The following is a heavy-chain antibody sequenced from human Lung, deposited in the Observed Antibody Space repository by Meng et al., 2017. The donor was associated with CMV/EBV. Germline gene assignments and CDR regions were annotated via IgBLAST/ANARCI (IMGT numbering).Heavy chain of an antibody. D-gene: IGHD1-1*01. CDR3: ARGSGKFVPGLSKKPSYFDY. CDR1: GGSFSGYY. CDR2: IDHSGST. V-gene: IGHV4-34*01. J-gene: IGHJ4*02. Sequence: SETLSLTCAVYGGSFSGYYWTWIRQPPRKGLEWIGEIDHSGSTNYNPSLKSRVTISVDTSKSQFSLRLSSVTAADTAVYYCARGSGKFVPGLSKKPSYFDYWGQGXLVTVSS.